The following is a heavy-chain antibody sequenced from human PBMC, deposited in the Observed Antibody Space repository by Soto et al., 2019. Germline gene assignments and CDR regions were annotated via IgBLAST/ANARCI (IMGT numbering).Heavy chain of an antibody. CDR1: GFTFSSYA. CDR2: ISGSGGST. D-gene: IGHD3-10*01. V-gene: IGHV3-23*01. Sequence: GGSLRLSCAASGFTFSSYAMSWVRQAPGKGLEWVSAISGSGGSTYYADSVKRRFTISRDNSKNTLYLQMNSLRAEDTAVYYCAKDVDVYLGKAGAFDIWGQGTMVTVSS. J-gene: IGHJ3*02. CDR3: AKDVDVYLGKAGAFDI.